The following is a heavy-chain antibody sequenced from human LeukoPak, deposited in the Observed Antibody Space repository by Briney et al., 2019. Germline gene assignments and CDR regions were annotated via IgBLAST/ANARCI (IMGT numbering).Heavy chain of an antibody. Sequence: GGSLRLSCTVSGFTVSTNSMSWVRQAPGRGLEWVSFIYSDNTHYSDSVKGRFTISRDNSKNTLYLQMNSLRAEDTAVYYCARRAGAYSHPYDYWGQGTLVTVSS. V-gene: IGHV3-53*01. D-gene: IGHD4/OR15-4a*01. CDR1: GFTVSTNS. J-gene: IGHJ4*02. CDR3: ARRAGAYSHPYDY. CDR2: IYSDNT.